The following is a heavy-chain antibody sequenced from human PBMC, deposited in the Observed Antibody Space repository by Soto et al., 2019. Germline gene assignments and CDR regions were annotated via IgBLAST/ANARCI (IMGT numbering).Heavy chain of an antibody. J-gene: IGHJ4*02. CDR2: ISAYNGNT. CDR1: GYTFTSYG. CDR3: ARGRALITMIVVVITQFDY. Sequence: ASVKVSCKASGYTFTSYGISWVRQAPGQGLEWMGWISAYNGNTNYAQKLQGRVTMTTDTSTSTAYMELRSLRSDDTAVYYCARGRALITMIVVVITQFDYWGQGTLVTVSS. D-gene: IGHD3-22*01. V-gene: IGHV1-18*01.